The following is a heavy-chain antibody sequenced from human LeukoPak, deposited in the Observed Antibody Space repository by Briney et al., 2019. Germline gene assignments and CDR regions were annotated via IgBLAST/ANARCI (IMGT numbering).Heavy chain of an antibody. V-gene: IGHV4-61*02. CDR1: GGSISSGSYY. CDR2: MYTSGST. Sequence: SQTLSLTCTVSGGSISSGSYYWSWIRQPAGKGLEWIGRMYTSGSTNYNPSLKSRVSISVDTSKNQFSLKLSSVTAADTAVYYCARADFWSGYRFDYWGQGTLVTVSS. CDR3: ARADFWSGYRFDY. J-gene: IGHJ4*02. D-gene: IGHD3-3*01.